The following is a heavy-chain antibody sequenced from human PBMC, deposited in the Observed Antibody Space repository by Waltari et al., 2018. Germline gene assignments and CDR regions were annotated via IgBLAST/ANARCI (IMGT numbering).Heavy chain of an antibody. Sequence: EVQLLESGGGLVQPGGSLRLSCAASGFTFSSYAMSWVRQAPGKGLAWVSVIYSGGSSTYYADSVKGRFTISRDNSKNTLYLQMNSLRAEDTAVYYCAKVRNYGDPDAFDIWGQGTMVTVSS. D-gene: IGHD4-17*01. J-gene: IGHJ3*02. CDR1: GFTFSSYA. CDR3: AKVRNYGDPDAFDI. V-gene: IGHV3-23*03. CDR2: IYSGGSST.